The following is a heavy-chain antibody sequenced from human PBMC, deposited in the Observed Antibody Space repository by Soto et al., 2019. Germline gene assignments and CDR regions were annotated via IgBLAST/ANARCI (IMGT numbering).Heavy chain of an antibody. CDR1: GGSISSYY. J-gene: IGHJ5*02. V-gene: IGHV4-59*01. CDR2: IYYSGST. D-gene: IGHD3-22*01. Sequence: LSLTCTVSGGSISSYYWSWIRQPPGKGLEWIGYIYYSGSTNYNPSLKSRVTISVDTSKNQFSPKLSSVTAADTAVYYCARAAGYDSHNWFDPWGQGTLVTVSS. CDR3: ARAAGYDSHNWFDP.